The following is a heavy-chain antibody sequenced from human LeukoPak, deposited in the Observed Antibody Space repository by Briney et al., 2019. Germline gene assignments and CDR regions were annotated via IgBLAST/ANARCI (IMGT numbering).Heavy chain of an antibody. J-gene: IGHJ6*03. Sequence: SETLSLTCTVSGDSVSGYYGSWIRQPPGKGLEWIGYFYTSANTNYNPSLKSRVTMSVDTSKNQFSLQLSSVTAADTAVYYCARGLRDEERHYGYYYMDVWGKGTTVTVSS. D-gene: IGHD3-22*01. CDR2: FYTSANT. CDR3: ARGLRDEERHYGYYYMDV. CDR1: GDSVSGYY. V-gene: IGHV4-4*09.